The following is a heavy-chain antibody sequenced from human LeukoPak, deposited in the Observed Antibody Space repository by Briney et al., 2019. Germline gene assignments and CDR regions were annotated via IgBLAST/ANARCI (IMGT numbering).Heavy chain of an antibody. J-gene: IGHJ3*02. CDR2: INPNYDDT. Sequence: RASVNVSCKASGYTFTGYHIHWVRQAPGQGLEWMGWINPNYDDTRYAQKFQGRVTMTRDTSISTAYMELSRLRSDDTAMYYCARGPGPYAFDIWGQGTMVTVSS. CDR1: GYTFTGYH. CDR3: ARGPGPYAFDI. V-gene: IGHV1-2*02.